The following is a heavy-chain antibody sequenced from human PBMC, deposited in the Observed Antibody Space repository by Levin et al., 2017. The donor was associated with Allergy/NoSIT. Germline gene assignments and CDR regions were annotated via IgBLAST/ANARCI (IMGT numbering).Heavy chain of an antibody. V-gene: IGHV1-2*02. CDR1: GYTFTGYY. CDR3: ARDLSLRPPRERYYDFWSGYPWGYYYYGMDV. J-gene: IGHJ6*02. D-gene: IGHD3-3*01. Sequence: ASVKVSCKASGYTFTGYYMHWVRQAPGQGLEWMGWINPNSGGTNYAQKFQGRVTMTRDTSISTAYMELSRLRSDDTAVYYCARDLSLRPPRERYYDFWSGYPWGYYYYGMDVWGQGTTVTVSS. CDR2: INPNSGGT.